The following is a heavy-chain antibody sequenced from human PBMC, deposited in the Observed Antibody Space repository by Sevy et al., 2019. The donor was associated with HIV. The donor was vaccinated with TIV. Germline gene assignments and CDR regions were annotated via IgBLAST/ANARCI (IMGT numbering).Heavy chain of an antibody. V-gene: IGHV1-2*06. J-gene: IGHJ5*02. D-gene: IGHD3-22*01. CDR1: GYTFTGYY. CDR3: ARDRVYYDSSGYSNWFDP. Sequence: ASVKVSCKASGYTFTGYYMHWVRPAPGQGLEWVGRINPNSGGTNYAQKFQGRVTMTRETSISTAYMELSRLRSDDTAVYYCARDRVYYDSSGYSNWFDPWGQGTLVTVSS. CDR2: INPNSGGT.